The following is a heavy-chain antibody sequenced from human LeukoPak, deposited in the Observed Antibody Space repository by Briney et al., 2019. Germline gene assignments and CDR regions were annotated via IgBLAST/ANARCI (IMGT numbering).Heavy chain of an antibody. CDR1: GYTFTGYY. Sequence: ASLKVSCKASGYTFTGYYMHWVRQAPGQGLEWMGRINPNSGDTNYAQKLKSRFTMSRDTSISTAYMELSRLTSDDTAVYYCARDSHDDYGDYVWFDPWGQGTLVTVSS. CDR2: INPNSGDT. CDR3: ARDSHDDYGDYVWFDP. D-gene: IGHD4-17*01. J-gene: IGHJ5*02. V-gene: IGHV1-2*06.